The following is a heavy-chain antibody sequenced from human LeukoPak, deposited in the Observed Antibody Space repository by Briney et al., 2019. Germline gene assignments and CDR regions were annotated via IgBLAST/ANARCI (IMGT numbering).Heavy chain of an antibody. J-gene: IGHJ6*03. CDR3: ARISPYYGDYPQYYYYYMGV. CDR1: GYSISSGYY. V-gene: IGHV4-38-2*01. Sequence: KPSETLSLTCGVSGYSISSGYYWGWIRQPPGKGLEWIGNNYHSGNTYYNPSLKSLVTISVDTSKNQFSLKLSSVTASDTAVYYCARISPYYGDYPQYYYYYMGVWGKGTTVTVSS. CDR2: NYHSGNT. D-gene: IGHD4-17*01.